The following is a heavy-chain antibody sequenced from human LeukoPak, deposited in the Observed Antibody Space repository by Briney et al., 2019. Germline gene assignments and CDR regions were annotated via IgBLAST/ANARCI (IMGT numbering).Heavy chain of an antibody. J-gene: IGHJ1*01. Sequence: GGSLRLSCAASGFTFSNYALYWVRQAPGKGLEYVSAISTNGGSTYYANSVRGRFTISRDNSKNTLYLQMGSLRAEDMAVYYCARPLYGDYDPPPFQHWGQGTLVTVSS. V-gene: IGHV3-64*01. CDR2: ISTNGGST. CDR1: GFTFSNYA. D-gene: IGHD4-17*01. CDR3: ARPLYGDYDPPPFQH.